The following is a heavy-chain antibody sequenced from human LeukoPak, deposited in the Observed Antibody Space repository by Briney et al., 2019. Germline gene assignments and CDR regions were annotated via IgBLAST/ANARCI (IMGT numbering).Heavy chain of an antibody. V-gene: IGHV4-4*07. D-gene: IGHD1-26*01. CDR1: GGSISSYY. Sequence: PSETLSLTCTVSGGSISSYYWSWIRQPAGKGLEWIGRIYTSGSTNYNPSLKSRVTMSVDTSKNQFSLKLSSVTAADTAVYYCARVQWELPDRNYYYCYYMDVWGKGTTVTISS. CDR3: ARVQWELPDRNYYYCYYMDV. CDR2: IYTSGST. J-gene: IGHJ6*03.